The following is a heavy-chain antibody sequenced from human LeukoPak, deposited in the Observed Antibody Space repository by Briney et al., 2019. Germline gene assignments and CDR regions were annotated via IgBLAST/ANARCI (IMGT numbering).Heavy chain of an antibody. CDR2: ISGSVGST. Sequence: GGSLRLSCAASGFTFSSYAMSWVRQAPGKGLGWVSAISGSVGSTYYADSVKGRFTISRDNSKNTLYLQMNSLRAEDTAVYYCARDHYLRIVVVTANLDYWGQGTLVTVSS. J-gene: IGHJ4*02. CDR1: GFTFSSYA. D-gene: IGHD2-21*02. CDR3: ARDHYLRIVVVTANLDY. V-gene: IGHV3-23*01.